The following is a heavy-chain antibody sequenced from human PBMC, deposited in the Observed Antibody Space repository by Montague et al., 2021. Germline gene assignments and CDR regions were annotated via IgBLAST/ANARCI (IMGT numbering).Heavy chain of an antibody. J-gene: IGHJ5*02. Sequence: SETLSLTCTVSSGSIFHAHWSWVRQPPGKGLEWLGSMFYGGATSTHPSLKSRVTMSIDTSTTQFSLKLRFVTAAVTAVYYCEKQDYFVSGTSYKGFDPWGQGIPVTVSS. V-gene: IGHV4-59*08. CDR1: SGSIFHAH. D-gene: IGHD3-10*01. CDR2: MFYGGAT. CDR3: EKQDYFVSGTSYKGFDP.